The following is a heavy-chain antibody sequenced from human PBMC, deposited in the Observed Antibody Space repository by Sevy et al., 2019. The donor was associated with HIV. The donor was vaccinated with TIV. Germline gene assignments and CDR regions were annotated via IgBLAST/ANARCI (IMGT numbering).Heavy chain of an antibody. CDR1: GFDFNHHC. J-gene: IGHJ4*02. CDR2: IKQDGGET. V-gene: IGHV3-7*01. CDR3: AILPTGLQSFNYLLSTYLDS. D-gene: IGHD3-9*01. Sequence: GGSLRLSCAASGFDFNHHCMSWVRQAPQKGLEWVANIKQDGGETYYVDSLEGRFTISRDNAKNSLSLQINDLRAEDTTVYYCAILPTGLQSFNYLLSTYLDSRGQGTLVTVSS.